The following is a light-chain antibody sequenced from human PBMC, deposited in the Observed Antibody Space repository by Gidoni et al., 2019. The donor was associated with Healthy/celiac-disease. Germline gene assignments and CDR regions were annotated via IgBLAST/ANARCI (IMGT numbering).Light chain of an antibody. V-gene: IGKV3D-20*01. CDR3: QQYGSFPIT. CDR1: QCVSSRD. CDR2: DES. Sequence: EFVLTQSPATLSLSPGESATLSCGASQCVSSRDFAWYQQKPGLEPRLLIYDESSSATGIPDRVSGSGSGTDFTLTVSRLEHEDFAVYYCQQYGSFPITFGQGTRLEIK. J-gene: IGKJ5*01.